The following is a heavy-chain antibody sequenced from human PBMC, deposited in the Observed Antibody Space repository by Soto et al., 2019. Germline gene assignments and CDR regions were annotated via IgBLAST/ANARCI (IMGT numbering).Heavy chain of an antibody. CDR1: GFTFSGSA. V-gene: IGHV3-73*01. Sequence: GGSLRLSCAASGFTFSGSAMHWVRQASGKGLEWVGRIRSKANSYATAYAASVKGRFTISRDDSKNTAYLQMNSLKTEDTAVYYCTRQSRTTIRFYYYYYMDVWGKGTTVTVSS. CDR3: TRQSRTTIRFYYYYYMDV. CDR2: IRSKANSYAT. D-gene: IGHD4-4*01. J-gene: IGHJ6*03.